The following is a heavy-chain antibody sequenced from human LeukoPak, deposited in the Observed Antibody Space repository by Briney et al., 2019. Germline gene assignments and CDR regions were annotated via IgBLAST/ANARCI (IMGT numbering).Heavy chain of an antibody. CDR1: GYSFTSYW. V-gene: IGHV5-51*01. CDR2: IYPGDSDT. D-gene: IGHD5-18*01. Sequence: GESLKISCKGSGYSFTSYWIGWVRQMPGKGLEWMGIIYPGDSDTRYSPSFQGQVTISADKSISTAYLQWSSLKASDTAMYYCARVPPVDTAWSWYYYYYMDVWGKGTTVTISS. J-gene: IGHJ6*03. CDR3: ARVPPVDTAWSWYYYYYMDV.